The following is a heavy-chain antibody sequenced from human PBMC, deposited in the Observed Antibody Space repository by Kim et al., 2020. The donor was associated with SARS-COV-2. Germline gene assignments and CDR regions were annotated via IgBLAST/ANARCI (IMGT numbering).Heavy chain of an antibody. J-gene: IGHJ1*01. CDR3: ASDVDYDYGGNSAEDFQH. Sequence: KSRVTISVDTSKNQFSLKLSSVTAADTAVYYCASDVDYDYGGNSAEDFQHWGQGTLVTVSS. D-gene: IGHD4-17*01. V-gene: IGHV4-30-2*05.